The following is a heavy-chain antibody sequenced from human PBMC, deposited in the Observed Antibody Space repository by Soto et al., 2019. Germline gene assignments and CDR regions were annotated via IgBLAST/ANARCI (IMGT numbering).Heavy chain of an antibody. CDR2: ISSSGSTI. CDR3: ARDDGSIPNYV. CDR1: GFTCSSYE. D-gene: IGHD2-15*01. J-gene: IGHJ6*02. Sequence: EGQLVESGGGLVQTGGSLRLSCAASGFTCSSYEMNWVRQAPGKGLEWVSYISSSGSTIYYADSVKGRFTISRDNAKNSLYLQMNSLRSEDTAVYYCARDDGSIPNYVWGQGTTVTVSS. V-gene: IGHV3-48*03.